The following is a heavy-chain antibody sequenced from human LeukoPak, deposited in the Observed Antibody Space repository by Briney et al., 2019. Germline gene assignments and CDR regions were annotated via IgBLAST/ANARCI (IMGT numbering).Heavy chain of an antibody. V-gene: IGHV1-8*03. J-gene: IGHJ6*02. CDR3: ARYSTVVTSYYYGMDV. Sequence: GASVKVSCKASGYTFTGYYMHWVRQAPGQGLEWMGWMNPNSGNTGYAQKFQGRVTITADKSTSTAYMELSSLRSEDTAVYYCARYSTVVTSYYYGMDVWGQGTTVTVSS. D-gene: IGHD4-23*01. CDR2: MNPNSGNT. CDR1: GYTFTGYY.